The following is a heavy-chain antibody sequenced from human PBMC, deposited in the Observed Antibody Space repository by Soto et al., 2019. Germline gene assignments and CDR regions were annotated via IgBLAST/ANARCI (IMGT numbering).Heavy chain of an antibody. CDR2: IIPIFGTA. Sequence: QVQLVQSGAEVKKPGSSVKVSCKASGGTFSSYAISWVRQAPGQGVEWMGGIIPIFGTANYAQKFQGRVTITADESTSTAYMELSSLRSEDTAVYYCARDLARDTAMVDYYYDMDVWGQGTTVTVSS. V-gene: IGHV1-69*12. D-gene: IGHD5-18*01. CDR1: GGTFSSYA. J-gene: IGHJ6*02. CDR3: ARDLARDTAMVDYYYDMDV.